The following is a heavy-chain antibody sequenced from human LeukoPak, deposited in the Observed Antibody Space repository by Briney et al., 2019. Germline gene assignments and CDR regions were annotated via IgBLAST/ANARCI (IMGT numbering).Heavy chain of an antibody. V-gene: IGHV4-59*08. CDR3: ARQLGQWLVFDY. D-gene: IGHD6-19*01. CDR2: IYYSGST. Sequence: PSESLSLTCTVSGGSISSYYWSWIRQPPGKRLEWVGYIYYSGSTNYNPSLKSRVTISVDTSKNQFSLKLSSVTAADTAVYYCARQLGQWLVFDYWGQGTLVTVSS. J-gene: IGHJ4*02. CDR1: GGSISSYY.